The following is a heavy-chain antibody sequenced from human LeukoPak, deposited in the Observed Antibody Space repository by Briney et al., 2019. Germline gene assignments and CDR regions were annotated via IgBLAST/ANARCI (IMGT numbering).Heavy chain of an antibody. CDR3: ARPASSYDILTGLSPFDAFDL. D-gene: IGHD3-9*01. CDR1: GYTFTSYG. J-gene: IGHJ3*01. CDR2: ISTYNGNT. Sequence: ASVKVSCKASGYTFTSYGISWVRQAPGQGLEWMGWISTYNGNTNYAQKLQGRVTTTTDTSTSTAYMELRSLRSDDTAVYYCARPASSYDILTGLSPFDAFDLWGQGTMVTVSS. V-gene: IGHV1-18*01.